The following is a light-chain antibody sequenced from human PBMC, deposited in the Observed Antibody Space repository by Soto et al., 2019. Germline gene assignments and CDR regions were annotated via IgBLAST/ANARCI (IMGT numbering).Light chain of an antibody. CDR1: SSDVGGYNY. CDR3: CSYAGSNILM. Sequence: QSALTQPRSVSGSPGQSVTISCTGTSSDVGGYNYVSWYQQHPGKVPKLMIFDVNKRPSGVPDRFSGSKSGNTASLTISGLQAEDEADYHCCSYAGSNILMFGGGIKLTVL. CDR2: DVN. V-gene: IGLV2-11*01. J-gene: IGLJ3*02.